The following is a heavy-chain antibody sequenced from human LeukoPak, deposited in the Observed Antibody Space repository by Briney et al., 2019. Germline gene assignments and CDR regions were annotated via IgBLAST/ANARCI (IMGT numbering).Heavy chain of an antibody. J-gene: IGHJ3*02. D-gene: IGHD1-26*01. CDR3: ARVRWELRANGAFDI. CDR1: GGSFSGYY. CDR2: INHSGST. V-gene: IGHV4-34*01. Sequence: SETLSLTCAVYGGSFSGYYWSWIRQPPGKGLEWIGEINHSGSTNCNPSLKSRVTISVDTSKNQFSLKLSSVTAADTAVYYCARVRWELRANGAFDIWGQGTMVTVSS.